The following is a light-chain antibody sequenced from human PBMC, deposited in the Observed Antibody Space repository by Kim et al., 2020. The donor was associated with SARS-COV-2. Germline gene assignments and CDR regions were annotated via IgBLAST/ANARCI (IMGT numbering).Light chain of an antibody. CDR3: QVWDSSSDPAV. V-gene: IGLV3-21*04. CDR2: YDS. J-gene: IGLJ2*01. CDR1: NSASNS. Sequence: APGKAARITWGGNNSASNSVHWYQQKPGQAPVLVIYYDSDRPSGIPERFSGSNSGNTATLTISRVEAEDEADYYCQVWDSSSDPAVVGGGTQLTVL.